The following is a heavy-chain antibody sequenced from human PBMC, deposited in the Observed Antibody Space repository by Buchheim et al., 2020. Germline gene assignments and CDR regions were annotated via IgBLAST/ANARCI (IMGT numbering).Heavy chain of an antibody. CDR1: VGSISSGGYS. CDR3: ARAGYYDSSGYYDY. J-gene: IGHJ4*02. D-gene: IGHD3-22*01. CDR2: IYHSGST. V-gene: IGHV4-30-2*01. Sequence: QLQLQESGSGLVKPSQTLSLTCAVSVGSISSGGYSWSWIRQPPGKGLEWIGYIYHSGSTYYNTSLKSRVTISVDESKTEFSLKLSSVTAADTAVYYCARAGYYDSSGYYDYWGQGTL.